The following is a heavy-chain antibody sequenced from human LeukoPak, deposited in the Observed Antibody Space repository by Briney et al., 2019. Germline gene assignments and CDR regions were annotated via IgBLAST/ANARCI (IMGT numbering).Heavy chain of an antibody. CDR2: ITYDGGDK. CDR3: ARVPYGSGTYTDY. V-gene: IGHV3-30-3*01. J-gene: IGHJ4*02. CDR1: GFTFSTYA. D-gene: IGHD3-10*01. Sequence: PGGSLRLSCAASGFTFSTYAMHWVRQAPGKGLEWVAVITYDGGDKYYADSVKGRFTISRDNSKNTVYLQMKSLRAEDTAVYYCARVPYGSGTYTDYWGRGTLVTVSS.